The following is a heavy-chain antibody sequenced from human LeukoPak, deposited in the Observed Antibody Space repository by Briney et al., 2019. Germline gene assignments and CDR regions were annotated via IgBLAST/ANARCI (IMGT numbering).Heavy chain of an antibody. CDR1: GGSISSYY. CDR2: IYYSGST. CDR3: ARDVGYDYVWGSYRYQAGMDV. D-gene: IGHD3-16*02. J-gene: IGHJ6*01. V-gene: IGHV4-59*01. Sequence: SESLSLTCTVSGGSISSYYWSWIRQPPGKGLEWIGYIYYSGSTNYNPTLKSRVTISVDTSKNQFSLKLSSVTAADTAVYYYARDVGYDYVWGSYRYQAGMDVWGPRDHGHRLL.